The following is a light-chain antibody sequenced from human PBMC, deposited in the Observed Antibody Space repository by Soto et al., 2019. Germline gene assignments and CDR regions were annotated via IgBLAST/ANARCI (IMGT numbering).Light chain of an antibody. J-gene: IGKJ2*01. CDR1: QSVSRTY. V-gene: IGKV3-20*01. CDR3: QQYGTSPYT. Sequence: ENVLTQSPGTLSLSPGERATLSCRASQSVSRTYLAWYQQKPGQAPGLLIYDVSSRATGIPDRFSGSGSGTDFALTISRLEPEDFAVYYCQQYGTSPYTFGQGTKLEIK. CDR2: DVS.